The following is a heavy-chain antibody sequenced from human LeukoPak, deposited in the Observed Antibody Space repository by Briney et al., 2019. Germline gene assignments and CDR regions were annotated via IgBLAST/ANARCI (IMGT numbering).Heavy chain of an antibody. CDR1: GFTFSSYS. V-gene: IGHV3-48*01. D-gene: IGHD3-10*01. CDR3: ARADEGPLWFGELPNYYYYYMDV. CDR2: ISSSSSTI. J-gene: IGHJ6*03. Sequence: GGSLRLSCAASGFTFSSYSMNWVRQAPGKGLEWVSYISSSSSTIYYADPVKGRFTISRDNAKNSLYLQMNSLRAEDTAVYYCARADEGPLWFGELPNYYYYYMDVWGKGTTVTVSS.